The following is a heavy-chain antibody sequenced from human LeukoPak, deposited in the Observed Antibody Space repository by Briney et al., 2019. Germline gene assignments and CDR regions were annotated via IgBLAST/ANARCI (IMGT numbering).Heavy chain of an antibody. CDR2: IYYSGST. Sequence: SETLSLTCTVSVGAISSSSYYWGWIRHPPGKGLEWIGSIYYSGSTYYNPSLKSRVTISVDTSKNQFSLKLSSVTAADTAVYYCARRGIYSGSYYRFDYWGQGTLVTVSS. J-gene: IGHJ4*02. CDR1: VGAISSSSYY. V-gene: IGHV4-39*01. CDR3: ARRGIYSGSYYRFDY. D-gene: IGHD1-26*01.